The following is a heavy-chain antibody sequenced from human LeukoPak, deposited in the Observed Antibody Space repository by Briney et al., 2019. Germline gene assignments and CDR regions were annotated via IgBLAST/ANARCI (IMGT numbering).Heavy chain of an antibody. CDR3: ARSPVRARYYFDF. CDR2: IFYTGIT. D-gene: IGHD1-1*01. CDR1: GDSISNTLYY. V-gene: IGHV4-39*01. J-gene: IGHJ4*02. Sequence: SETLSLTCAVSGDSISNTLYYWGWIRQPPGKGLEWIGSIFYTGITSYSPSLKSRVTMSVDTSKSQFSLNVRSVSAADTAVYYCARSPVRARYYFDFWGQRILVTVS.